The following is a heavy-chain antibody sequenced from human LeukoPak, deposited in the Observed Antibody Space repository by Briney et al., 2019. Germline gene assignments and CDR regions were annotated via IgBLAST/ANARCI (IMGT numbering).Heavy chain of an antibody. Sequence: GGSLRLSCAASGFTFSPYSMNWVRQAPGKGLEWVSSISGSSLYIYYADSVKGRFTISRDNAKNSLCLQMNSLRAEDTAVYYCARDPPYYDSSGYYYDYWGQGALVTVSS. CDR3: ARDPPYYDSSGYYYDY. D-gene: IGHD3-22*01. CDR1: GFTFSPYS. J-gene: IGHJ4*02. V-gene: IGHV3-21*01. CDR2: ISGSSLYI.